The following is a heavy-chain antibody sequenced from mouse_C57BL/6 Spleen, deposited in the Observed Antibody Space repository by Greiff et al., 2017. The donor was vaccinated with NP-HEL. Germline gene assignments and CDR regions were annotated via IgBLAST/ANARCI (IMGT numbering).Heavy chain of an antibody. D-gene: IGHD1-1*01. Sequence: QVQLQQSGPELVKPGASVKISCKASGYAFSSSWMNWVKQRPGKGLEWIGRIYPGDGDTNYNGKFKGKATLTADKSSSTAYMQLSSLTSEDSAVYFCASYGSTWYFDVWGTGTTVTVSS. CDR2: IYPGDGDT. CDR3: ASYGSTWYFDV. V-gene: IGHV1-82*01. J-gene: IGHJ1*03. CDR1: GYAFSSSW.